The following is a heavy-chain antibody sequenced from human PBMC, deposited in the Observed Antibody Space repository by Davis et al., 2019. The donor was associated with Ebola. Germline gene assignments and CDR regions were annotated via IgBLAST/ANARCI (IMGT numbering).Heavy chain of an antibody. CDR2: IYSGGST. J-gene: IGHJ4*02. V-gene: IGHV3-53*01. CDR1: GFTVSSKY. CDR3: ARGRGSSWNFDY. Sequence: GGSLRLSCAASGFTVSSKYMSWVRQAPGKGLEWVSVIYSGGSTYYADSVKGRFTISRDNSKHTLYLQMNSLRAEDTAVYYCARGRGSSWNFDYWGQGTLVTVSS. D-gene: IGHD6-13*01.